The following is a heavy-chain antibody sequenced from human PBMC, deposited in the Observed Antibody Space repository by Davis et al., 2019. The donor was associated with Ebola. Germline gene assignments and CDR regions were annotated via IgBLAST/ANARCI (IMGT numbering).Heavy chain of an antibody. J-gene: IGHJ4*02. CDR2: IYSNGNP. CDR1: GFPFTDFY. D-gene: IGHD3-3*01. Sequence: LRLSCAASGFPFTDFYISWTRQHPGKGLEWIGSIYSNGNPYYNPSLKSRVTILVDTSKNQFSLKLSSVTAADTAVYYCARGRREGNDFHYVFSFDYWGQGTLVTVSS. CDR3: ARGRREGNDFHYVFSFDY. V-gene: IGHV4-31*02.